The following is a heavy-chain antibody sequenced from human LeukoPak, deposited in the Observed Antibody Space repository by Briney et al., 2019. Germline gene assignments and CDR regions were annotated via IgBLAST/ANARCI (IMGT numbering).Heavy chain of an antibody. CDR2: MWYDGSNT. V-gene: IGHV3-33*01. CDR1: GFPFSSYV. J-gene: IGHJ6*02. Sequence: PGGSLRLSCAASGFPFSSYVMHWVRQAPGKGLEWVALMWYDGSNTYYADSVKDRFTISRDNSKNTLYLQMNSLRAEDTAVYYCARAGYCSGGSCYGMDVWGQGTTVTVSS. D-gene: IGHD2-15*01. CDR3: ARAGYCSGGSCYGMDV.